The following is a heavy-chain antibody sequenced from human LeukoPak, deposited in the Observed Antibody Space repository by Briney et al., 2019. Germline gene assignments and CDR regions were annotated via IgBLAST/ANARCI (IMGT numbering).Heavy chain of an antibody. CDR2: ISAYNGDI. Sequence: ASVKVSCEASGYTFTKYGVSWVRQAPGQGLEWMGWISAYNGDIKYAQRGKGRVTMTTDTSTSTVYMELRSLRSDDTAVYYCARESGSDAFDIWGQGTMVTVSS. CDR3: ARESGSDAFDI. CDR1: GYTFTKYG. J-gene: IGHJ3*02. V-gene: IGHV1-18*01.